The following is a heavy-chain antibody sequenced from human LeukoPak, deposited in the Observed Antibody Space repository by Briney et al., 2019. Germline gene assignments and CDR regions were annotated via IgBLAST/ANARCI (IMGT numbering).Heavy chain of an antibody. V-gene: IGHV3-21*01. CDR3: ARDRIDSSGSEGDY. D-gene: IGHD6-19*01. CDR1: GFTFSSYS. CDR2: ISSSSSYI. Sequence: GGSLRLSCAASGFTFSSYSMNWVRQAPGKGLEWVSSISSSSSYIYYADSVKGRFTISRDNAKNSLYLQMNSPRAEDTAVYYCARDRIDSSGSEGDYWGQGTLVTVSS. J-gene: IGHJ4*02.